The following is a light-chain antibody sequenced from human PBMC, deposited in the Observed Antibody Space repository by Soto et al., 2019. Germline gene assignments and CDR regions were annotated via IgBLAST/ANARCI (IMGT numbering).Light chain of an antibody. CDR1: QSVSNN. CDR3: QQYNNWWT. CDR2: GAS. V-gene: IGKV3-15*01. Sequence: EIVMTQSPATLSVSPGERATLSCRASQSVSNNLAWYQKKPGQAPRLLIYGASTRATGIPARFSGSGSGTECTLTISSLQSEYFAFYYCQQYNNWWTFGQGTRVDIK. J-gene: IGKJ1*01.